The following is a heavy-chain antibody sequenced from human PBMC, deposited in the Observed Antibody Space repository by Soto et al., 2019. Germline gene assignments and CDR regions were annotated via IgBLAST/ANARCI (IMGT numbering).Heavy chain of an antibody. J-gene: IGHJ5*02. CDR1: GYTLTGYY. D-gene: IGHD6-13*01. CDR2: INPNSGGT. V-gene: IGHV1-2*04. CDR3: ARGPGAAARNWFDP. Sequence: QVQLVQSEAEVKKPGASVKVSCKASGYTLTGYYMHWVRQAPGQGLEWMGWINPNSGGTNYAQKFQGWVTMTRDTSISTAYMELSRLRSDDTAVYYCARGPGAAARNWFDPWGQGTLVTVSS.